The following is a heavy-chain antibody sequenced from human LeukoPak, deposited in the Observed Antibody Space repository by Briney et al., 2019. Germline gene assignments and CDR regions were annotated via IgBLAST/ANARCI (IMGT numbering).Heavy chain of an antibody. CDR2: ISSSSSTI. J-gene: IGHJ4*02. CDR1: GFTFSRYS. CDR3: ARAPEKGCTRTSCLDDFDH. Sequence: GGSLRLSCAASGFTFSRYSMNWVRQAPGKGLDWVAFISSSSSTIFYADSVKGRFTISRDNAKNSLYLQMNSLRADDTAVYYCARAPEKGCTRTSCLDDFDHWGQGTLVTVSS. V-gene: IGHV3-48*01. D-gene: IGHD2-2*01.